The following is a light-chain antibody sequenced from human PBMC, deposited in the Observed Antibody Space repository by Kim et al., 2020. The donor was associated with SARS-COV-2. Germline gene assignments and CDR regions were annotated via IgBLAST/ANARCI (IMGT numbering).Light chain of an antibody. Sequence: EVVLTQSPTTLSLSPVERATLSCRASQGVSSYLAWYQQKPGQAPRLLIYDASNRATGIPARFSGSGSGTDFTLTISSLEPEDFAVYYCQQRSNWPWTFGQGTKVDIK. CDR1: QGVSSY. J-gene: IGKJ1*01. V-gene: IGKV3-11*01. CDR3: QQRSNWPWT. CDR2: DAS.